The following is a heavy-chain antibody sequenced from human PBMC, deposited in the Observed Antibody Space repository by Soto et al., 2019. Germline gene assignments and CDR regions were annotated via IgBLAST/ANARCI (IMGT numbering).Heavy chain of an antibody. J-gene: IGHJ4*02. V-gene: IGHV1-69*12. Sequence: QVQLVQSGAEVKKPGSSVKVSCKASGGTFSSYAISWVRQAPGQGLEWMGGIIPIFGTANYAQKFQGRVTITEDESTSTAYMELRSLRSEDTAVYYCARDGGSYDILTGAHYFDYWGQGTLVTVSS. CDR1: GGTFSSYA. D-gene: IGHD3-9*01. CDR2: IIPIFGTA. CDR3: ARDGGSYDILTGAHYFDY.